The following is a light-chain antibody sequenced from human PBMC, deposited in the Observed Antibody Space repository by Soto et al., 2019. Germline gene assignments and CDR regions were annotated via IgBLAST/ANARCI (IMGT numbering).Light chain of an antibody. CDR2: GAS. V-gene: IGKV3-20*01. Sequence: SLVKECTGRLSLSPGERVPISCRASQSVSSNYLAWYQQKPGQAPRLLIYGASNRATGIADRFSGSGYGTDFNLTISRLEPEDFAVYDCQQYDNSPLTFGGGTKVDIK. CDR1: QSVSSNY. J-gene: IGKJ4*01. CDR3: QQYDNSPLT.